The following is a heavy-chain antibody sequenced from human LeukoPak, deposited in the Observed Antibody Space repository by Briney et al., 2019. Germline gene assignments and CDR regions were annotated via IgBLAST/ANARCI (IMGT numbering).Heavy chain of an antibody. CDR1: GFTFTTYN. D-gene: IGHD1-26*01. Sequence: GGSLRLPCAACGFTFTTYNMNWVRQAPGKGLEWVSFISSDSKIIYYADSVKGRFTVSRDNAKNSLYLQMNSLTDEDTAVYYCARNPAGIGDYWGQGTLVTVSS. CDR2: ISSDSKII. J-gene: IGHJ4*02. V-gene: IGHV3-48*02. CDR3: ARNPAGIGDY.